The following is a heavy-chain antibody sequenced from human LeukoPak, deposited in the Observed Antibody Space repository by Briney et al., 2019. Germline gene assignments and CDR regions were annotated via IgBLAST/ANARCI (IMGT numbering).Heavy chain of an antibody. D-gene: IGHD6-19*01. CDR2: IYYSGST. CDR3: ARDSSGWLEIDY. CDR1: GGSISSYY. J-gene: IGHJ4*02. Sequence: SETLSLTCTVSGGSISSYYWSWIRQPPGKGLEWIGYIYYSGSTNYNPSLKSRVTISVDTSKNQFSLKLSSVTAADTAVYYCARDSSGWLEIDYWGRGTLVTVSS. V-gene: IGHV4-59*01.